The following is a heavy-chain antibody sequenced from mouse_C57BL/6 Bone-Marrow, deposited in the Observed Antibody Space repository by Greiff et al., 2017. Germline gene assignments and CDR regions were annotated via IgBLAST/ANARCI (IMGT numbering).Heavy chain of an antibody. J-gene: IGHJ1*03. CDR2: IDPSDSYT. D-gene: IGHD4-1*01. CDR3: ARGLGRRYFDV. Sequence: QVQLQQPGAELVKPGASVKLSCKASGYTFTSYWMQWVKQRPGQGLEWIGEIDPSDSYTNYNQKFKGKATLTVDTSSSTAYMQLSSLTSEDSAVYYCARGLGRRYFDVWGTGTTVTGSS. V-gene: IGHV1-50*01. CDR1: GYTFTSYW.